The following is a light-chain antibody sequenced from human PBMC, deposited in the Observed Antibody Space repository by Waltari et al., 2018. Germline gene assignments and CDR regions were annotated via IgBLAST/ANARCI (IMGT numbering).Light chain of an antibody. CDR3: KQGNSTPPKFT. J-gene: IGKJ3*01. CDR2: PAS. V-gene: IGKV1-39*01. Sequence: DIQMAQSPSSLSASVGDRVTITCRASQSIDSYLNWYQQKPGKPPKPLIYPASTWKGGSPPSFTGSGSGKNFPLTISSLQPENFATNYCKQGNSTPPKFTFGPGPKWILN. CDR1: QSIDSY.